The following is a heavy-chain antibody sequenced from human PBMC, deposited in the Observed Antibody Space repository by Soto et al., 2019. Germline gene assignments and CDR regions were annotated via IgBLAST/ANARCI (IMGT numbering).Heavy chain of an antibody. V-gene: IGHV3-23*01. CDR3: GKDRYSSSWYFVDY. CDR2: ISGSGGST. Sequence: GGSLRLSCAASGFTFSSYAMSLVRQATGKGLEWVSAISGSGGSTYYADSGKGRFTISRDNSKNTLYLQMNSLRADDTAVYYCGKDRYSSSWYFVDYWGQGTLVTVSS. J-gene: IGHJ4*02. CDR1: GFTFSSYA. D-gene: IGHD6-13*01.